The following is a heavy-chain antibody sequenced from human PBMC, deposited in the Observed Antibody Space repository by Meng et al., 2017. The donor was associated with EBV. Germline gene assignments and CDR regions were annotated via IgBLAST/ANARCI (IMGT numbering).Heavy chain of an antibody. CDR2: IYWDDDK. CDR3: AHRRDEYSSSWYGWFDP. D-gene: IGHD6-13*01. V-gene: IGHV2-5*02. J-gene: IGHJ5*02. Sequence: ITVSGSGPPLLKRTLTLTLTCTFSVFSLSTSGVGVGWRRQPPGKALEWLALIYWDDDKRYSPSLKSRLTITKDTTKNQEVLTMTNMDPVDTATYYSAHRRDEYSSSWYGWFDPWGQGTLVTVSS. CDR1: VFSLSTSGVG.